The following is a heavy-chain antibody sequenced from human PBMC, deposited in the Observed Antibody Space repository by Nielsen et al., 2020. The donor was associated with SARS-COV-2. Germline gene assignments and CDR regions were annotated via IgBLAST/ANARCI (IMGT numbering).Heavy chain of an antibody. Sequence: GESLKISCAASGFTFSSYSMNWVRQAPGKGLEWVSGVSGSGYSTYYADSVKGRFTISRDNSENSLYLQMNSLRAEDTAVYYCAKDGVIGYGDYPDYYGLDVWGQGTTVTVSS. CDR1: GFTFSSYS. D-gene: IGHD4-17*01. CDR3: AKDGVIGYGDYPDYYGLDV. CDR2: VSGSGYST. J-gene: IGHJ6*02. V-gene: IGHV3-23*01.